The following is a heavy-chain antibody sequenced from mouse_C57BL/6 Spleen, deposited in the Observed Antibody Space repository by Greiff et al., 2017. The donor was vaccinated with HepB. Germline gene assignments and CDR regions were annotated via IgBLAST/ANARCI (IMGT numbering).Heavy chain of an antibody. V-gene: IGHV1-50*01. CDR1: GYTFTSYW. J-gene: IGHJ4*01. CDR2: IDPSDSYT. D-gene: IGHD1-1*01. Sequence: QVQLQQPGAELVKPGASVKLSCKASGYTFTSYWMQWVKQRPGQGLEWIGEIDPSDSYTNYNQKFKGKATLTVDTSSSTAYMQLSSLTSEDSAVYYCAVITTSAMDYWGQGTSVTVSS. CDR3: AVITTSAMDY.